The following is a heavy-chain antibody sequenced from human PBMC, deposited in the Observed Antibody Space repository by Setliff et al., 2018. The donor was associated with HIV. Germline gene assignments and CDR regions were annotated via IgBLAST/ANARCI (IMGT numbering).Heavy chain of an antibody. D-gene: IGHD6-13*01. V-gene: IGHV4-59*01. J-gene: IGHJ4*02. CDR2: IYYSGST. CDR1: GGSISSYY. Sequence: SETLSLTCTVSGGSISSYYWSWIRQPPGKGLEWIGYIYYSGSTNYNTSLKSRVTISVDTSKNRFSLRLTSVTAADTAVYYSARVEQQLTRSYYFDYWGQGTLVTVSS. CDR3: ARVEQQLTRSYYFDY.